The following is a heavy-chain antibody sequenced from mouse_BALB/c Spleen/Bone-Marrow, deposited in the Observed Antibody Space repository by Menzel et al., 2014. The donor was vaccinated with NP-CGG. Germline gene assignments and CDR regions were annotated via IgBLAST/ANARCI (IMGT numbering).Heavy chain of an antibody. CDR3: ASMITSAWFAY. CDR2: IWAGGST. CDR1: GFSLTSYG. D-gene: IGHD2-4*01. V-gene: IGHV2-9*02. J-gene: IGHJ3*01. Sequence: LKESGPGLVAPSQSLSITCTVSGFSLTSYGVHWVRQPPGRGLEWLGVIWAGGSTNYNSALMSRLSISKDNSKSQVFLKMNSLQTDDTAMYYCASMITSAWFAYWGQGTLVTVSA.